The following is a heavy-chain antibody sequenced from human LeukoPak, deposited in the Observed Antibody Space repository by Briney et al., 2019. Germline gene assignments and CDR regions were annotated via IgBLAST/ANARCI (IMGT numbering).Heavy chain of an antibody. CDR3: ARGLGAVNWFDP. J-gene: IGHJ5*02. D-gene: IGHD1-26*01. CDR1: GGSISSHY. CDR2: IYYSGST. V-gene: IGHV4-59*11. Sequence: SETLSLTCTVSGGSISSHYWSWIRQPPGKGLEWIGYIYYSGSTNYNPSLKSRVTISVDTSKNRFSLKLSSVTAADTAVYYCARGLGAVNWFDPWGQGTLVTVSS.